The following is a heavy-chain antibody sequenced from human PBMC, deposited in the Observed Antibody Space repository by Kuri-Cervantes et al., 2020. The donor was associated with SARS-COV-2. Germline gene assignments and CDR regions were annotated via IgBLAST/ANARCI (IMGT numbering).Heavy chain of an antibody. CDR2: INHSGSP. V-gene: IGHV4-34*01. D-gene: IGHD2-2*01. Sequence: SESLSLTCTVSGVSISSYYWSWVRQPPGKGLEWIGEINHSGSPNYNPSLKSRLTISVDTSRNQFSLELSSVTAADTAVDYCARGGRVGYCSSTSCQTKWGSGASLKNFDYWGQGNLVTVSS. CDR1: GVSISSYY. J-gene: IGHJ4*02. CDR3: ARGGRVGYCSSTSCQTKWGSGASLKNFDY.